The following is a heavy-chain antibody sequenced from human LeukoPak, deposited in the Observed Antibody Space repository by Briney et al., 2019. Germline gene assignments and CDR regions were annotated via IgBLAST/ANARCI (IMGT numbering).Heavy chain of an antibody. CDR3: AKDFAQEGTHSVDY. CDR2: IRYDGSNK. J-gene: IGHJ4*02. CDR1: GFTFSSYA. Sequence: PGGSLRLSCAASGFTFSSYAIHWVRQAPGKGLEWVAFIRYDGSNKYYADSVKGRFTISRDNSKNTLYLQMNSLRAEDTAVYYCAKDFAQEGTHSVDYWGQGTVVTVSS. V-gene: IGHV3-30*02. D-gene: IGHD3-10*01.